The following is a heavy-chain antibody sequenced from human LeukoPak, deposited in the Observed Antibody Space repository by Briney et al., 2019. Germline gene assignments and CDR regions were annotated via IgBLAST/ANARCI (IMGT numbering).Heavy chain of an antibody. CDR1: GYTFTSYG. V-gene: IGHV1-18*01. J-gene: IGHJ3*02. Sequence: ASVKVSCKASGYTFTSYGISWVRQAPGQGLEWMGWISAYNGNTNYAQKLQGRVTMTTDTSTSTAYMELRSLRSDDTAVYYCALPYSSGWYARSGAFDIWGQGTMVTVSS. D-gene: IGHD6-19*01. CDR3: ALPYSSGWYARSGAFDI. CDR2: ISAYNGNT.